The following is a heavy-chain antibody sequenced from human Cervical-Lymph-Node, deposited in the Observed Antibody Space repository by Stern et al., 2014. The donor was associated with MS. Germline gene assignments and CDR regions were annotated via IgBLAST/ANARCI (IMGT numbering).Heavy chain of an antibody. CDR3: ARDEPLVWFGDYYYGMDV. V-gene: IGHV3-48*01. D-gene: IGHD3-10*01. Sequence: EDQLVESGGGLVQPGGSLRLSCEASGFTFRSYSMNWVRQAPGKGPEWISYMSGSGSVKQYADSVQGRLPISRNYGKHSLFLPMNSLRAEDTAVYYCARDEPLVWFGDYYYGMDVWGQGTAVTVSS. J-gene: IGHJ6*02. CDR1: GFTFRSYS. CDR2: MSGSGSVK.